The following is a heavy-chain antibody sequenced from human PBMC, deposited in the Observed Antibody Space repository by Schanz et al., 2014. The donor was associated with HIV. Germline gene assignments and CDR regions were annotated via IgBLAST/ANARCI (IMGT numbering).Heavy chain of an antibody. D-gene: IGHD2-15*01. V-gene: IGHV3-33*06. CDR3: AKDTFELRNSGVFDW. J-gene: IGHJ4*02. CDR2: MWYDESHK. Sequence: QVQLVESGGGVVQPGRSLRLSCTASGFTFSSSGMHWVRQAPGKGLEGVAAMWYDESHKGYADSVKGRFTISRDNSKNTLFLQMNSLRAEDTAVYYCAKDTFELRNSGVFDWWGQGTLVTVSS. CDR1: GFTFSSSG.